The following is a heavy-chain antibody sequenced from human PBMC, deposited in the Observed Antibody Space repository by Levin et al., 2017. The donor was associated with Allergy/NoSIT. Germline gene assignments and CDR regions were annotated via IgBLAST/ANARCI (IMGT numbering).Heavy chain of an antibody. D-gene: IGHD6-19*01. J-gene: IGHJ4*02. Sequence: SETLSLTCTVSGGSIGTYYWTWIRQPPGKGLDWIGYIYYSGSTNYNPSLKSRVTISVDTSKNQFSLKLNSVTAADTAVYYCAREVSSSGWGLDYWGQGTLVTVSS. V-gene: IGHV4-59*01. CDR2: IYYSGST. CDR3: AREVSSSGWGLDY. CDR1: GGSIGTYY.